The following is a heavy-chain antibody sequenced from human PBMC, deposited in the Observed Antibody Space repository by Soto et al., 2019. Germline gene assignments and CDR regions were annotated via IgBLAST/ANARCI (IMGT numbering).Heavy chain of an antibody. J-gene: IGHJ5*02. D-gene: IGHD2-15*01. V-gene: IGHV1-2*02. CDR2: INPNTGGT. CDR3: ERVASWAARDWLDP. CDR1: GYTFTGYF. Sequence: QVQLVQSGAEVKKPGASVKVSCKASGYTFTGYFIHWVRDVPGQGLEYLGWINPNTGGTDYAQKIQGRGTMTRDTSISTVFMDIKRLTSADTAVYYCERVASWAARDWLDPWGQGTRVTDSS.